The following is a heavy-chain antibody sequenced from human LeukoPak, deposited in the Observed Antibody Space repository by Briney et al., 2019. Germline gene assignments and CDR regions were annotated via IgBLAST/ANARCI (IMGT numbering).Heavy chain of an antibody. D-gene: IGHD3-3*01. CDR3: ATGYRDFWSGYYGYFDY. J-gene: IGHJ4*02. CDR2: INPNSGGA. V-gene: IGHV1-2*06. CDR1: GYIFTGYY. Sequence: GASVKVSCKASGYIFTGYYMHWVRQAPGQGLEWMGRINPNSGGANYAQKFQGRVTMTEDTSTDTAYMELSSLRSEDTAVYYCATGYRDFWSGYYGYFDYWGQGTLVTVSS.